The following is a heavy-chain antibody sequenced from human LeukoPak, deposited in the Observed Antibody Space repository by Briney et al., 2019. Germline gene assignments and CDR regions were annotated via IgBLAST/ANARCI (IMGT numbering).Heavy chain of an antibody. D-gene: IGHD3-9*01. Sequence: PGGSLRLSCAASGFTFSSYWMHWVRQAPGKGLEWVSAISGSGGSTYYADSVKGRFTISRDNSKNTLYLQMNSLRAEDTAVYYCAKATYYDILTGYEDYWGQGTLVTVSS. CDR1: GFTFSSYW. CDR3: AKATYYDILTGYEDY. J-gene: IGHJ4*02. CDR2: ISGSGGST. V-gene: IGHV3-23*01.